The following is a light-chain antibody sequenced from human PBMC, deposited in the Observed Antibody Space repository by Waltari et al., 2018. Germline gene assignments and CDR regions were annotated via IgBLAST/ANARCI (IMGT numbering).Light chain of an antibody. CDR1: SSDVGGYDS. Sequence: QSALTQPASVSGSPGQSITISCSGTSSDVGGYDSVSWYQKHPGKAPTLFFYGVSNRPSGVSNRFYGSKSDNTASLTISGLQAEDEADYYCSSYTSRSTLGIFGGGTKLTVL. CDR2: GVS. V-gene: IGLV2-14*03. J-gene: IGLJ2*01. CDR3: SSYTSRSTLGI.